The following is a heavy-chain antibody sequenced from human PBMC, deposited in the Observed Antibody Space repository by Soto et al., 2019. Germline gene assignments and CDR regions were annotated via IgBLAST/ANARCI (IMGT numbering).Heavy chain of an antibody. J-gene: IGHJ4*02. V-gene: IGHV3-7*01. CDR3: ASEAAMVSVDY. CDR1: GFTFTLYW. D-gene: IGHD5-18*01. Sequence: EVQLVESGGGVVQPGGSLRLSCAASGFTFTLYWMSWVRQAPGKGLEWVANIKEDGSERYYVDSVKGRFTISRDNAKNSLYLQMNSLRVEDAAVYYCASEAAMVSVDYWGQGTPVTVSS. CDR2: IKEDGSER.